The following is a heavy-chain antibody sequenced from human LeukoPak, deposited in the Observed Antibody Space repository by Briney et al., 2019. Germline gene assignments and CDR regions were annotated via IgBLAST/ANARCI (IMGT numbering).Heavy chain of an antibody. V-gene: IGHV4-31*03. CDR1: GGSISSGGYY. CDR3: ARVTVVVPAATNWFDP. D-gene: IGHD2-2*01. Sequence: SETLSLTCTVSGGSISSGGYYWSWIRQHPGKGLEWIGYIYYSGSTYYNPSLKSRVTISVDTSKSQFSLKLSSVTAADTAVYYCARVTVVVPAATNWFDPWGQGTLVTVSS. CDR2: IYYSGST. J-gene: IGHJ5*02.